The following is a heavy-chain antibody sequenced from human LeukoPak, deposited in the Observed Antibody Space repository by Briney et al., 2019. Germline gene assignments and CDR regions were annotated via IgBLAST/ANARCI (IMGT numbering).Heavy chain of an antibody. Sequence: PSETLSLTCAVSGDSFSSHNWTWIRQSPGTGLEWIGYISHIGRTNYNPSLKSRVTISIDTSKNQFSLKLRSVTAADTAVYYCARDLVTVTKGFDIWGQGTMVSVSS. J-gene: IGHJ3*02. CDR3: ARDLVTVTKGFDI. V-gene: IGHV4-59*11. CDR2: ISHIGRT. CDR1: GDSFSSHN. D-gene: IGHD4-17*01.